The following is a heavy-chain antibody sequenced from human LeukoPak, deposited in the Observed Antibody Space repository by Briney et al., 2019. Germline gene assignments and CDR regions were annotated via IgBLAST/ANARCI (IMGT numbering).Heavy chain of an antibody. D-gene: IGHD5-24*01. CDR2: INPNSGGT. Sequence: ASVKVSCKASGYTFTGYYMHRVRQAPGQGLEWMGWINPNSGGTNYAQKFQGWVTMTRDTSISTVYMELSRLRSDDTAVYYCARDENRDGYGLTAYYWGQGTLVTVSS. J-gene: IGHJ4*02. V-gene: IGHV1-2*04. CDR3: ARDENRDGYGLTAYY. CDR1: GYTFTGYY.